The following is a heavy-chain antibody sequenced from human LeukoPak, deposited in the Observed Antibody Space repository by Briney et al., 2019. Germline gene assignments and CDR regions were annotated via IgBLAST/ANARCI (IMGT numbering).Heavy chain of an antibody. CDR2: IYHSGST. D-gene: IGHD3-22*01. CDR1: GGSLSSSNW. Sequence: SETLSLTCAVSGGSLSSSNWWNLVRPPPGKGLEWGGEIYHSGSTNYNPSLKSRVTISVDTSTNQFSLKLSSVTAADTAVYFCARGGRLLGKFDYWGQGTLVTVSS. J-gene: IGHJ4*02. CDR3: ARGGRLLGKFDY. V-gene: IGHV4-4*02.